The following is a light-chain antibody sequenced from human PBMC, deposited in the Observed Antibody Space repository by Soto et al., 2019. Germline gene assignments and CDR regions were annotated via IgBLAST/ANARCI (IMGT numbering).Light chain of an antibody. CDR1: QSVGSY. J-gene: IGKJ2*01. CDR3: QQYNTWPPRYT. CDR2: GAS. V-gene: IGKV3-15*01. Sequence: EIVMTQSPATLSVSPGGRATLSCRASQSVGSYLAWYQQRPGQPPRLLIYGASTRATGLPARFSGSGSGTEFSRAISSRQSEDFAVYYCQQYNTWPPRYTFGQGTKREIK.